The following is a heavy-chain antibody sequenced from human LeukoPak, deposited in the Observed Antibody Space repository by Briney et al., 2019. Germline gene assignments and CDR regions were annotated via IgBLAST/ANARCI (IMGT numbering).Heavy chain of an antibody. CDR3: ASSTYYCSSTSCYTWYNWFDP. V-gene: IGHV4-59*08. Sequence: PSETLSLTCTVSGGSISSYYWSWIRQPPGKGLEWIGYIYYSGSTNYNPSLKSRVTISVDTSKNQFSLKLSSVTAADTAVYYCASSTYYCSSTSCYTWYNWFDPWGQGTLVTVSS. CDR2: IYYSGST. CDR1: GGSISSYY. D-gene: IGHD2-2*01. J-gene: IGHJ5*02.